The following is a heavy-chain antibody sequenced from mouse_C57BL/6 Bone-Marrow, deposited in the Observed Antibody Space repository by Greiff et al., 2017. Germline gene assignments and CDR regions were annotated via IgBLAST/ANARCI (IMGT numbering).Heavy chain of an antibody. J-gene: IGHJ2*01. CDR2: IDPSDSYT. D-gene: IGHD1-1*01. CDR1: GYTFTSYW. Sequence: VQLQQPGAELVMPGASVKLSCKASGYTFTSYWMHWVKQRPGQGLEWIGEIDPSDSYTNYNQKFKGKSTLTVDKSSSTAYMQLSSLTSEDSAVYDCARWRATVVAGDYFDYWGQGTTLTVSS. V-gene: IGHV1-69*01. CDR3: ARWRATVVAGDYFDY.